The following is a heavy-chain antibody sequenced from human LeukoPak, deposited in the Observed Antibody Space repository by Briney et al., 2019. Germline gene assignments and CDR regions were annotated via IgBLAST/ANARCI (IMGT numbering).Heavy chain of an antibody. V-gene: IGHV3-7*01. CDR2: IKQDGSEN. J-gene: IGHJ4*02. CDR1: GFSFSSYC. Sequence: PWGSLRLSCAVSGFSFSSYCMSWVRQAPGKGLEWVANIKQDGSENYYVYSVNGRFIISSKNGKNSLCLQMNGLPADDRVGYYLANGRRTLDYWGQETLVTLP. CDR3: ANGRRTLDY.